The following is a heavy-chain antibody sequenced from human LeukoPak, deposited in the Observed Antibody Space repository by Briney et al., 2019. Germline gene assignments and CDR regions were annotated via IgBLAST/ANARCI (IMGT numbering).Heavy chain of an antibody. CDR2: ISGGSGDT. Sequence: PGGSLRLSCAASGFIFSSYGMSWVRQAPEKGLEWVSAISGGSGDTYYADSVKGRFTVSRDNSKNTLYLQMNSLRAEDTAVYYCAKGGSGGSNYYYGMGVWGQGTTVTVSS. CDR3: AKGGSGGSNYYYGMGV. D-gene: IGHD1-26*01. V-gene: IGHV3-23*01. CDR1: GFIFSSYG. J-gene: IGHJ6*02.